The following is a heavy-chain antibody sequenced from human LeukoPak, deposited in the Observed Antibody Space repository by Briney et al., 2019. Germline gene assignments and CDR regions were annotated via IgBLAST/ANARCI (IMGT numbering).Heavy chain of an antibody. Sequence: PSETLSLICTVSGGSISSSSYYWGWIRQPPGKGLEWIGSIYYSGSTYYNPSLKSRVTLSVDRSKNQFSLKLSSVTAADTAVYYCARHFYSNYEGVEWFDPWGQGTLVTVSS. J-gene: IGHJ5*02. CDR1: GGSISSSSYY. CDR3: ARHFYSNYEGVEWFDP. D-gene: IGHD4-11*01. V-gene: IGHV4-39*01. CDR2: IYYSGST.